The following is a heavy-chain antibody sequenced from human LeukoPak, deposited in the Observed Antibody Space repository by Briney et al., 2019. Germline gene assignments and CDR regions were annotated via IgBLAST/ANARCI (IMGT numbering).Heavy chain of an antibody. V-gene: IGHV1-18*01. CDR1: GYTFTSYG. J-gene: IGHJ4*02. D-gene: IGHD5-12*01. CDR2: ISAYNGNT. Sequence: ASVKVSCXASGYTFTSYGISWVRQAPGQGLEWMGWISAYNGNTNYAQKLQGRVTMTTDTSTSTAYMELRSLRSDDTAVYYCARDPDYSGYGYFDYWGQGTLVTVSS. CDR3: ARDPDYSGYGYFDY.